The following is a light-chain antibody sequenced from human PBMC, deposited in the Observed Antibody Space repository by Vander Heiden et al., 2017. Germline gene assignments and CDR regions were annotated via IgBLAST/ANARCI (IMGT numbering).Light chain of an antibody. CDR3: QQGSNCPRT. J-gene: IGKJ3*01. V-gene: IGKV1-6*01. CDR2: AAS. Sequence: AIQMTQSPSSPSASVGDRVTIPCRASQSVRNYLGWYQQKPGQAPKLLIYAASSLDSGVPARFSGSGSGTDFTLTISSLQPEDFATYYCQQGSNCPRTFGQGTKVDIK. CDR1: QSVRNY.